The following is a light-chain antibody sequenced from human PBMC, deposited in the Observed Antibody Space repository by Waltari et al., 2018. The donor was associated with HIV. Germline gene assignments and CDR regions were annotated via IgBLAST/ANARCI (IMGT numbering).Light chain of an antibody. V-gene: IGKV4-1*01. Sequence: DIVMTQSPDSLAVSLGERATISCKSSQTVLYNSNNKNHLALYQQKAGQPPKLLIYWASIREIGVPERFTGSGSGTDFNLTISSLRADDVAVYYCQQFFTFPRTFGQGTKVEI. CDR2: WAS. J-gene: IGKJ1*01. CDR3: QQFFTFPRT. CDR1: QTVLYNSNNKNH.